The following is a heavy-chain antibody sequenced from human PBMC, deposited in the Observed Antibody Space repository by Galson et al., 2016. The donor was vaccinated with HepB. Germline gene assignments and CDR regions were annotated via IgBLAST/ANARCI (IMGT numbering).Heavy chain of an antibody. V-gene: IGHV3-33*01. J-gene: IGHJ6*02. CDR2: IWHDGSNK. CDR3: ARDTKGRVEVVVAANYYYYYGMDV. Sequence: SLRLSCAASGFTFSSYGFHWVRQAPDKGLEWVAVIWHDGSNKYYADSVKGRFTISRDNSKNTLYLQMNNLRAEDTAVYYCARDTKGRVEVVVAANYYYYYGMDVWDQGTTVTVSS. D-gene: IGHD2-15*01. CDR1: GFTFSSYG.